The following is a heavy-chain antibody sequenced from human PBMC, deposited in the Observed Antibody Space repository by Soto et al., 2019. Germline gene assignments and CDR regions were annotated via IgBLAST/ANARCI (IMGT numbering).Heavy chain of an antibody. D-gene: IGHD2-21*02. CDR3: ARTARDFYGLDV. J-gene: IGHJ6*02. V-gene: IGHV3-13*05. CDR2: ISAAGDP. Sequence: EVQLVESGGGLVQPGGSLRLSCEASGFTFRNYDMHWVRQGTGKGLEWVSGISAAGDPDYADSVEGRFTISRENAQTSFFLQMNSLRVGATAVYYCARTARDFYGLDVWGPGTTVIVSS. CDR1: GFTFRNYD.